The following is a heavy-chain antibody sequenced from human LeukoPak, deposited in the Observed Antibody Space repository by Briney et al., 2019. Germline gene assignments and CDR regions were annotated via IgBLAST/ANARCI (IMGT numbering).Heavy chain of an antibody. CDR1: GFTFSPYA. J-gene: IGHJ4*02. Sequence: GGSLRLSCAASGFTFSPYAMTWVRQAPGKGLEWVAAISGSGANKYYADSVKGRFTISRDNSKNTLYLQMNSLRAEDTAIYYCTREPHTNSGYHSPVPAGYWGQGTLVTVSS. D-gene: IGHD5-12*01. CDR2: ISGSGANK. V-gene: IGHV3-23*01. CDR3: TREPHTNSGYHSPVPAGY.